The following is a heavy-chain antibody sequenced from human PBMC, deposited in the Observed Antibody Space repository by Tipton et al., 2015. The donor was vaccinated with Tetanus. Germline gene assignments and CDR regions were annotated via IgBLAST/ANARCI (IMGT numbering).Heavy chain of an antibody. CDR1: GDYLSDYY. CDR3: ARSISAGSVWPYEH. Sequence: TLSLTCGVFGDYLSDYYWTWVRQPPGKGLEWIGEIHRGGSTNYNPSLKSRVSMSVDTAKNRFSLTLTSVAAADMAVYYCARSISAGSVWPYEHWGQGTLVTVSS. CDR2: IHRGGST. V-gene: IGHV4-34*01. D-gene: IGHD6-13*01. J-gene: IGHJ4*02.